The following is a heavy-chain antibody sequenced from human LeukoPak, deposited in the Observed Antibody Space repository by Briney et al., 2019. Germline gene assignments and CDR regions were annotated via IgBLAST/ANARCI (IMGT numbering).Heavy chain of an antibody. J-gene: IGHJ4*02. CDR2: INWNGGST. Sequence: GGSLRLSCSASGFTFDDYGMSWVRQAPGKGRDGVSVINWNGGSTGYADSVKGRFTISRDNAKNSLYLQMNSLRAEDTALYYCARDVGDIVVLPAAGTFDYWGQGTLVTVSS. D-gene: IGHD2-2*01. V-gene: IGHV3-20*04. CDR1: GFTFDDYG. CDR3: ARDVGDIVVLPAAGTFDY.